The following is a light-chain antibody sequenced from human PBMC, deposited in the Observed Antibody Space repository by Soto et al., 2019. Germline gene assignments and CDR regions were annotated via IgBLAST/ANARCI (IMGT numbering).Light chain of an antibody. CDR2: SAS. Sequence: EIVLTQSPGTLSLSPGERATLSCRASQSVSSSHLAWYQQKPGQAPRLLIYSASSRATGIPDRFSGSWSGTDFTLTISRLEPEDFAVYYCQRYGGSSVTCGQGTKVDIK. V-gene: IGKV3-20*01. CDR1: QSVSSSH. J-gene: IGKJ1*01. CDR3: QRYGGSSVT.